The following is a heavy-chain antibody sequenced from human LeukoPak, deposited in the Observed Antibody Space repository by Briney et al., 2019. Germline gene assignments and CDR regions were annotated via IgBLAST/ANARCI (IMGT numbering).Heavy chain of an antibody. CDR1: GFTFSSYE. CDR2: ISSSGSTI. CDR3: ARVDYYYDSRGYYLDFDY. Sequence: GGSLRLSCAASGFTFSSYEMNWVRQAPGKGLEWVSYISSSGSTIYYADSVKGRFTISRDNAKNSLYLQMNSLRAEDTAVYYCARVDYYYDSRGYYLDFDYWGQGTLVTVSS. J-gene: IGHJ4*02. V-gene: IGHV3-48*03. D-gene: IGHD3-22*01.